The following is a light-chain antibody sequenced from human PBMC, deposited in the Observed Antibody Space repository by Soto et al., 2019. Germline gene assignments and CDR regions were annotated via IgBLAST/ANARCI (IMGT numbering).Light chain of an antibody. Sequence: EVVLTQSPGTLSLSPGERATLSCRASQSISSSFLGWYQQKPGQAPRLLIYGASSRATGIPDRFSGSGSGTDFTLTISSLQSEDFAVYYCQQYNNWPPWTFGQGTKVDI. J-gene: IGKJ1*01. CDR2: GAS. V-gene: IGKV3-20*01. CDR1: QSISSSF. CDR3: QQYNNWPPWT.